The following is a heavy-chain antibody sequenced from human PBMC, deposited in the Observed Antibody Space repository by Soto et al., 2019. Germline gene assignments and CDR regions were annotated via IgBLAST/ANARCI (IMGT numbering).Heavy chain of an antibody. CDR3: ARGYWVQGYGAGTYFDY. Sequence: EVQLGESGGGVVQPGGSLRLSCAASGLSVGNNYMSWVRQAPGKGLEWVSVIYSGSTTHYADSVKGRFSISRDSSRNTVYLQMNSLRVEDTAVYHCARGYWVQGYGAGTYFDYWGQGTLVTVSS. CDR1: GLSVGNNY. J-gene: IGHJ4*02. V-gene: IGHV3-66*01. D-gene: IGHD3-10*01. CDR2: IYSGSTT.